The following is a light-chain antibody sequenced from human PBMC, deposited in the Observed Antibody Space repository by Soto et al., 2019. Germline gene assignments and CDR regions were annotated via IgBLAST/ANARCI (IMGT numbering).Light chain of an antibody. V-gene: IGLV2-8*01. CDR1: SGDIGGYNY. CDR3: ASFVGTNSLV. Sequence: ALTQPPSASGSPGQSVTISCTGTSGDIGGYNYVSWYQQHPGKAPKLLIYEVTKRPSGVPDRFSGSKSGNTASLPVSGHQAEDEADYYCASFVGTNSLVFGGGTKLTVL. J-gene: IGLJ2*01. CDR2: EVT.